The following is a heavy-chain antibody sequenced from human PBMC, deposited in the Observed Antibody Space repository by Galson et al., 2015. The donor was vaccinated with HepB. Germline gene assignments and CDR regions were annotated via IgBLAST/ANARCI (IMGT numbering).Heavy chain of an antibody. CDR1: GFTFSSYA. V-gene: IGHV3-23*01. D-gene: IGHD2-2*01. Sequence: SLRLSCAASGFTFSSYAMSWVRQAPGKGLEWVSAISGSGGSTYYADSVKGRFTISRDNSKNTLYLQMNSLRAEDTAVYYCAGGQLLFTGAFDIWGQGTMVTVSS. CDR3: AGGQLLFTGAFDI. J-gene: IGHJ3*02. CDR2: ISGSGGST.